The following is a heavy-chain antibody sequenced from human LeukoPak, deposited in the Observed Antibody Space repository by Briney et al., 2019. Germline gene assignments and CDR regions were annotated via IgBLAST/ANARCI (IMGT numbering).Heavy chain of an antibody. Sequence: ASVKVSCKASGYSFTSYGITWVRQAPGQGLEWLGWIRAYNGATKYAQRLQGRPTMTIDTSTNTAYMDVRSLTSDDTALYFCARDRSSGSDYGDYWGQGTLVTVSS. CDR3: ARDRSSGSDYGDY. D-gene: IGHD1-26*01. CDR2: IRAYNGAT. CDR1: GYSFTSYG. V-gene: IGHV1-18*01. J-gene: IGHJ4*02.